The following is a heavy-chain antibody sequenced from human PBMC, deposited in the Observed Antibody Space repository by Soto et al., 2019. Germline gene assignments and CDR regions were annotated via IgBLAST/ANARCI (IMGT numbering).Heavy chain of an antibody. Sequence: QLQLQESGPGLVKPSETLSLNCSVSGGSVSSTDHYWGWIRQPPGKGLEWIGSIYYSGPTYYNPSLKGRVTMSVDTSKNQFPLKLSSVTAADTAIFYCASQIGDFRRGYTGAFDLWGHGTWSPSLQ. CDR3: ASQIGDFRRGYTGAFDL. CDR1: GGSVSSTDHY. J-gene: IGHJ3*01. CDR2: IYYSGPT. V-gene: IGHV4-39*01. D-gene: IGHD3-3*01.